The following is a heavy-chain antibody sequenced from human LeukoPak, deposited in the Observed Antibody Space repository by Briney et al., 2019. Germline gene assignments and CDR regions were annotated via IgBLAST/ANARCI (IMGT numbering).Heavy chain of an antibody. CDR2: TYYRSKWYS. V-gene: IGHV6-1*01. Sequence: QTLSLTSALSRDSVSSTSPAWDWTRQSPSRGLEWQVMTYYRSKWYSDYAVSVRGRITVNPDTSTNQFSLQLNSVTPEDTAVYYCARYTSSWFFDSWGLGTLVTVSS. J-gene: IGHJ4*02. CDR1: RDSVSSTSPA. D-gene: IGHD6-13*01. CDR3: ARYTSSWFFDS.